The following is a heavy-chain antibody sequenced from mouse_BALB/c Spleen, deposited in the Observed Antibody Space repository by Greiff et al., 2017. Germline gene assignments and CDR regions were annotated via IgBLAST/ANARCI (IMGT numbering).Heavy chain of an antibody. Sequence: EVQRVESGGGLVKPGGSLKLSCAASGFTFSSYTMSWVRQTPEKRLEWVATISSGGSYTYYPDSVKGRFTISRDNAKNTLYLQMSSLKSEDTAMYYCTRKLLLRYFDVWGAGTTVTVSS. J-gene: IGHJ1*01. CDR2: ISSGGSYT. V-gene: IGHV5-6-4*01. CDR3: TRKLLLRYFDV. D-gene: IGHD1-1*01. CDR1: GFTFSSYT.